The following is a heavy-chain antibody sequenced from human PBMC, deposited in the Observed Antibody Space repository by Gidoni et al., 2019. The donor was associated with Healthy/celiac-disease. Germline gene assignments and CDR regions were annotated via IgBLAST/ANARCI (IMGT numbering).Heavy chain of an antibody. D-gene: IGHD7-27*01. CDR2: TYYRSKWYN. Sequence: RTYYRSKWYNDYAVSVKSRITINPDTSKNQFSLQLNSVTPEDTAVYYCARDPSLGMYYFDYWGQGTLVTVSS. V-gene: IGHV6-1*01. CDR3: ARDPSLGMYYFDY. J-gene: IGHJ4*02.